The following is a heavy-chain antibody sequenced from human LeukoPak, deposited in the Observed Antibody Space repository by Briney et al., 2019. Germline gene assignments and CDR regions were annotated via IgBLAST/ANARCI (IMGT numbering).Heavy chain of an antibody. CDR1: GYTFTRHY. V-gene: IGHV1-2*02. J-gene: IGHJ5*02. Sequence: ASVKVSCKASGYTFTRHYIHWVRQAPGQGLEWMGWINPNSGGTKYAQKFQGRVTLTRDTSISTAYMELSRLRCDDTAVYYCARSYDFWSGPPFDPWGQGTLVSVSS. D-gene: IGHD3-3*01. CDR2: INPNSGGT. CDR3: ARSYDFWSGPPFDP.